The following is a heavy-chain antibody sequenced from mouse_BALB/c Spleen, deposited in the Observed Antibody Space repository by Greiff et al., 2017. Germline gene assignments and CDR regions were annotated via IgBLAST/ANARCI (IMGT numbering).Heavy chain of an antibody. J-gene: IGHJ2*01. V-gene: IGHV5-15*02. CDR2: ISNLAYSI. Sequence: EVQVVESGGGLVQPGGSRKLSCAASGFTFSDYGMAWVRQAPGKGPEWVAFISNLAYSIYYADTVTGRFTISRENAKNTLYLEMSSLRSEDTAMYYCARDRGYGYDYFDYWGQGTTLTVSS. D-gene: IGHD1-2*01. CDR3: ARDRGYGYDYFDY. CDR1: GFTFSDYG.